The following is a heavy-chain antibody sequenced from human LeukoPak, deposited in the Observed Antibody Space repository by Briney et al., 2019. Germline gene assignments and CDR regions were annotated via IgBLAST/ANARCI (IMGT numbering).Heavy chain of an antibody. CDR2: ITATTGII. Sequence: GGSLSLSCVASGFTFNSYSMNWVRQTPGKGLEWVSYITATTGIITYADSVKGRFTVSRDNAENSVYLQMTSLRAEDTAVYYCARVGLGLFAPDYWGQGTLVSVSS. D-gene: IGHD3-10*02. V-gene: IGHV3-48*01. J-gene: IGHJ4*02. CDR3: ARVGLGLFAPDY. CDR1: GFTFNSYS.